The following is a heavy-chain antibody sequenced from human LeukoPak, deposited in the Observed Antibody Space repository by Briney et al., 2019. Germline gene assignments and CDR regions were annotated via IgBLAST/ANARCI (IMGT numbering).Heavy chain of an antibody. CDR1: GYSISSGYY. Sequence: SETLSLTCAVSGYSISSGYYWGRIRQPPGKGLEWIGSIYHSGSTYYNPSLKSRVTISVDTSKNQFSLKLSSVTAADTAVYYCARDLGVYGSGTFDPWGQGTLVTVSS. V-gene: IGHV4-38-2*02. CDR2: IYHSGST. D-gene: IGHD3-10*01. J-gene: IGHJ5*02. CDR3: ARDLGVYGSGTFDP.